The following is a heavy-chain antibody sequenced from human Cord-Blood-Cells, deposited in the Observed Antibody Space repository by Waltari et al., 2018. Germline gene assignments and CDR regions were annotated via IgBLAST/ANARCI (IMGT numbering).Heavy chain of an antibody. J-gene: IGHJ4*02. D-gene: IGHD3-22*01. V-gene: IGHV1-69*01. CDR1: GGTFSSYA. CDR2: IIPIFGTA. Sequence: QVQLVQSGAEVKKPGSSVKVSCKASGGTFSSYAISWVRQAPGQGLEWMGGIIPIFGTANYAQKFQGRVTITADESTSTAYMELSSLRSEDTAVYYCARGSDYYDSSGSYYFDHWGQGTLVTVSS. CDR3: ARGSDYYDSSGSYYFDH.